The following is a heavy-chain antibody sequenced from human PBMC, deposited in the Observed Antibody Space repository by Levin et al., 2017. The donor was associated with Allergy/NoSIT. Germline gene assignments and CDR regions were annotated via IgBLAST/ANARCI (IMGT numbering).Heavy chain of an antibody. V-gene: IGHV4-39*01. CDR1: GASLTVSTSYY. CDR2: IYYTGNT. CDR3: ARHYVHNYDVWTRRTVLGYFDG. J-gene: IGHJ4*02. D-gene: IGHD3-3*01. Sequence: SETLSLTCSVSGASLTVSTSYYWGWVRQPPGQGLEWLGSIYYTGNTFYNPSLKSRVTMSVDTSRDQVSLKLTSVTAADTAVYFCARHYVHNYDVWTRRTVLGYFDGWGQGTLVTVSS.